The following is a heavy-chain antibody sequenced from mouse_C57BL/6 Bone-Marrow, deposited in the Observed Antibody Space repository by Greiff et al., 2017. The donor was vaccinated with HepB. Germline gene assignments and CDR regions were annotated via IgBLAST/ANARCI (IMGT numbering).Heavy chain of an antibody. J-gene: IGHJ1*03. CDR1: GYAFTNYL. Sequence: QVHVKQSGAELVRPGTSVKVSCKASGYAFTNYLIEWVKQRPGQGLEWIGVINPGSGGTNYNEKFKGKATLTADKSSSTAYMQLSSLTSEDSAVYFGARGGWLLRYWYFDVWGTGTTVTVSS. CDR2: INPGSGGT. V-gene: IGHV1-54*01. CDR3: ARGGWLLRYWYFDV. D-gene: IGHD2-3*01.